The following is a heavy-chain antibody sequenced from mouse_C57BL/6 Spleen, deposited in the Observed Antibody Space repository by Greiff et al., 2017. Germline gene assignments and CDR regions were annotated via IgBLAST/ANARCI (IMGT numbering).Heavy chain of an antibody. J-gene: IGHJ4*01. Sequence: EVQLVESGGGLVQPGGSMKLSCVASGFTFSNYWMNWVRQSPEKGLEWVAQIRLKSDNYATHYAESVKGRFTISSDDSKSSVYLQMNNLRAEDTGIYYCIHSNMDYWGQGTSVTVSS. CDR3: IHSNMDY. CDR2: IRLKSDNYAT. CDR1: GFTFSNYW. D-gene: IGHD2-5*01. V-gene: IGHV6-3*01.